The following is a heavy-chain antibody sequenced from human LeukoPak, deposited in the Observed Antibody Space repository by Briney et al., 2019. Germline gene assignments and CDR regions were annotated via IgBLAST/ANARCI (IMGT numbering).Heavy chain of an antibody. CDR1: GFTFSSYG. J-gene: IGHJ5*02. CDR2: ISSSSSTI. V-gene: IGHV3-48*04. CDR3: ARDQWISWFDP. Sequence: GGSLRLSCAASGFTFSSYGMTWVRQAPGKGLEWVSYISSSSSTIYYADSVKGRFTISRDNAKNSLYLQMNSLRAEDTAVYYCARDQWISWFDPWGQGTLVTVSS. D-gene: IGHD2-2*03.